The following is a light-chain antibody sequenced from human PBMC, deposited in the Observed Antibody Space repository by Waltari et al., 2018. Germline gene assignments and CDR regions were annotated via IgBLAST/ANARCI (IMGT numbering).Light chain of an antibody. Sequence: QAVVTQEPSLTVSPGGTVTLTCGSSTGAVTSGHYAYWFQQRPGQAPRTLIYDTNNKRSWTPARFSGSLLGGKAALTLSGAQPEDEAEYYCLLSYSGAWVFGGGTKLTVL. J-gene: IGLJ3*02. CDR3: LLSYSGAWV. CDR2: DTN. V-gene: IGLV7-46*01. CDR1: TGAVTSGHY.